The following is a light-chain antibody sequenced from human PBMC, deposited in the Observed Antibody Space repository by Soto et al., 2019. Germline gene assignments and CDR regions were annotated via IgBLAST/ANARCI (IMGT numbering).Light chain of an antibody. Sequence: QSVLTQPASVSGSPGQSITVSCTGSSSDFGDDKYVSWYQQQPGKGPNLLIYGVNSRPSGISNRFSGSKSGNTASLTVSGLQAEDEAAYYCCSSEGSNTYVFGTGTKLTVL. V-gene: IGLV2-14*01. J-gene: IGLJ1*01. CDR3: CSSEGSNTYV. CDR2: GVN. CDR1: SSDFGDDKY.